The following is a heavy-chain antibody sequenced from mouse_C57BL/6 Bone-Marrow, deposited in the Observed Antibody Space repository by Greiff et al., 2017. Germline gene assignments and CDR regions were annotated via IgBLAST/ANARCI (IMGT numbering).Heavy chain of an antibody. D-gene: IGHD2-3*01. V-gene: IGHV1-55*01. CDR1: GYTFTSYW. CDR2: IYPGSGST. J-gene: IGHJ1*03. Sequence: VQLQQSGAELVKPGASVKMSCKASGYTFTSYWITWVKQRPGQGLEWIGDIYPGSGSTNYNEKFKSKATLTVDTSSSTAYMQLSSLTSEDSAVYYCARYGYYNWYVDVWGTGTTVTVSS. CDR3: ARYGYYNWYVDV.